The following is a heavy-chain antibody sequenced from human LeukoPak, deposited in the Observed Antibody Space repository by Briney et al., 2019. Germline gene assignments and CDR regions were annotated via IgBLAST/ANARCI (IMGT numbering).Heavy chain of an antibody. V-gene: IGHV3-30*14. CDR3: ARERRDGSYFDY. Sequence: GGSLRLSCAASGFTFSKYAMHWVRQTPGKGLEWVAVISCDGTKKYYADSVKGRFTISRDNSKNTLYLQMNSLRAEDTAVYYCARERRDGSYFDYWGQGTLVTVSS. CDR2: ISCDGTKK. CDR1: GFTFSKYA. J-gene: IGHJ4*02. D-gene: IGHD5-24*01.